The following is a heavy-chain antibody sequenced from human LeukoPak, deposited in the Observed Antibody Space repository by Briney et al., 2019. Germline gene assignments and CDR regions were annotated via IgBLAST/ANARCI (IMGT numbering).Heavy chain of an antibody. J-gene: IGHJ4*02. V-gene: IGHV3-7*03. CDR2: IKQDGSEK. CDR1: GFTFSSYW. Sequence: GGSLRLSCAASGFTFSSYWMSWVRQAPGKGLEWVANIKQDGSEKYYVDSVKGRFTISRDNAKNSLYLQMNSLRAEDTAVYYCARVVREYCSSTSCYPIEYYFDYWGQGTLVTVSS. CDR3: ARVVREYCSSTSCYPIEYYFDY. D-gene: IGHD2-2*01.